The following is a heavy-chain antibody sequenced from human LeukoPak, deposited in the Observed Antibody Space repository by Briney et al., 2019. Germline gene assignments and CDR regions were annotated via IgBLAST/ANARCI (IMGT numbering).Heavy chain of an antibody. V-gene: IGHV3-33*06. CDR1: GFTFSSYG. J-gene: IGHJ4*02. CDR2: IWYDGSNK. CDR3: AKGWVGFDY. Sequence: HPGRSLRLSCAASGFTFSSYGMHWVRQAPGKGLEWVAVIWYDGSNKYYADSVKGRFTISRDNSKNTLYLQMNSLRAEGTAVYYCAKGWVGFDYWGQGTLVTVSS. D-gene: IGHD2-15*01.